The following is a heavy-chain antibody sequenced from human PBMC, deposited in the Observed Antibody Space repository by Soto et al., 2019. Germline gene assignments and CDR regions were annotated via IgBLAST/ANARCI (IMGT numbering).Heavy chain of an antibody. V-gene: IGHV5-51*01. J-gene: IGHJ5*02. D-gene: IGHD6-6*01. Sequence: GESLKISCQGSGYNFASFWLAWVRQVPGKGLEWMGIIYPGDSDTRYSPLFQGQVTISADKSISTAYLQWSSLKVSDTAIYYCAAHGTIGPRLNDLDPWGQGTQVTVSS. CDR1: GYNFASFW. CDR3: AAHGTIGPRLNDLDP. CDR2: IYPGDSDT.